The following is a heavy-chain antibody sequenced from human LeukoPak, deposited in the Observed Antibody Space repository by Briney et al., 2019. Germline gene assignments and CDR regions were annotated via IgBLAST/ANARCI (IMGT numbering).Heavy chain of an antibody. J-gene: IGHJ4*02. D-gene: IGHD4-17*01. CDR2: FSRSSSYT. Sequence: GGSLRLSCAASGFPFSNAWISWVRQAPGQGLEWVSYFSRSSSYTKYADSVQGRFTISRDNVQSSLYLQMNSLGAEDTAVYFCARARGRGTTAFDSWGQGTLVTVSS. CDR1: GFPFSNAW. V-gene: IGHV3-11*06. CDR3: ARARGRGTTAFDS.